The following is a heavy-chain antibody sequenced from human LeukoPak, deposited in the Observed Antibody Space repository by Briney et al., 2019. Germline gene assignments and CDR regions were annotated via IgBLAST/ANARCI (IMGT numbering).Heavy chain of an antibody. Sequence: ASVKVSCKASGYTFTSYGISWVRQAPGQGLEWMGWISAYNGNTNYAQNLQGRVTMTTDPSTSTAYMELRSLRSDDTAVYYCASGPESDGFDYWGQGTLVTVSS. J-gene: IGHJ4*02. V-gene: IGHV1-18*01. CDR3: ASGPESDGFDY. CDR2: ISAYNGNT. CDR1: GYTFTSYG.